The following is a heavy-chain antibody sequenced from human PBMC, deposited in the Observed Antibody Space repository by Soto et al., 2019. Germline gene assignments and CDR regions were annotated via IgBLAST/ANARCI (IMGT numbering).Heavy chain of an antibody. Sequence: ASVKVSRQASGYTFTNYAIHLVRPAPGQRLEWMGWINAGNGNTKYSQKFQGRVTITRDTSASTAYMELSSLRSEDTAVYYCARGITLPTPLDYWGQGTLVTVSS. V-gene: IGHV1-3*01. J-gene: IGHJ4*02. CDR3: ARGITLPTPLDY. D-gene: IGHD1-20*01. CDR1: GYTFTNYA. CDR2: INAGNGNT.